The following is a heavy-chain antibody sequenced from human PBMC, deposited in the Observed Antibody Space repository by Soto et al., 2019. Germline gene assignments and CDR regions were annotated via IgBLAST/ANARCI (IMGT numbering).Heavy chain of an antibody. V-gene: IGHV1-2*02. Sequence: ASVKVSCKASGYTFTGYYMHWVRQAPGQGLEWMGWINPNSGGTNYAQKFQGRVTMTRDTSISTAYMQLWRLRSDDTAVYYCSRISIGLPDYWGQGTLVTVSS. CDR2: INPNSGGT. CDR3: SRISIGLPDY. J-gene: IGHJ4*02. CDR1: GYTFTGYY. D-gene: IGHD3-3*02.